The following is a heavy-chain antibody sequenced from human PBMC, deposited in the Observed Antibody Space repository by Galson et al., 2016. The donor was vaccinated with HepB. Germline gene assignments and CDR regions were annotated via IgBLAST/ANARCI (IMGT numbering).Heavy chain of an antibody. J-gene: IGHJ4*02. CDR2: ISDAGGTT. CDR1: GFTFRYYA. CDR3: ARVSLRFLEWLRLLTTLEFDY. V-gene: IGHV3-23*01. D-gene: IGHD3-3*01. Sequence: SLRLSCASSGFTFRYYAMTWVRRAPGKGLEWVSDISDAGGTTHYADSVKGRFTISRDNAKNSLYLQMNSLRADDTAVYYCARVSLRFLEWLRLLTTLEFDYWGQGTLVTVSS.